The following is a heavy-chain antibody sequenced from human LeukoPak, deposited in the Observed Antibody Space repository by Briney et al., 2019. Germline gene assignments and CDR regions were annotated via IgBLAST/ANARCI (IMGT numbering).Heavy chain of an antibody. CDR3: AKVRVVGDYNWFFDL. CDR1: GFTFSSYS. J-gene: IGHJ2*01. Sequence: GGSLRLSCAASGFTFSSYSMNWVRQAPGKGLEWVSSISSSSSYIYYADSVKGRFTISRDNAKNSLYLQMNSLRAEDTAIYHCAKVRVVGDYNWFFDLWGRGTLVTVSS. V-gene: IGHV3-21*04. D-gene: IGHD4-17*01. CDR2: ISSSSSYI.